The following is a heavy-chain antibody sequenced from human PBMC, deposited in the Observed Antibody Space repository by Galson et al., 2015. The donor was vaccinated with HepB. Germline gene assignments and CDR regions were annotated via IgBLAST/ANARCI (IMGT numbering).Heavy chain of an antibody. D-gene: IGHD6-19*01. V-gene: IGHV4-39*01. Sequence: SETLSLTCTLSGGSISSSSYYWGWIRQPPGMGLEWIGNIYYTGSSSYNPSLKSRVIISVDTSKNQLSLKLSSVTAADTAVYYCARCRSGWYCTFDIWGQGTMVTVSS. CDR1: GGSISSSSYY. CDR3: ARCRSGWYCTFDI. CDR2: IYYTGSS. J-gene: IGHJ3*02.